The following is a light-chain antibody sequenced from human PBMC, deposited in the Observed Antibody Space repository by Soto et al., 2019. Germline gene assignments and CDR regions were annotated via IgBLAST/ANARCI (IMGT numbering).Light chain of an antibody. CDR2: STN. CDR3: VLYMGRGSHVV. CDR1: SGSVSTSYY. Sequence: QTVVTQEPSFSVSPGGTVTLTCGLSSGSVSTSYYPSWYQQTPGQAPRTLIYSTNTRSSGVPDRFSGSILGNKAALTITGAQADDESDYYCVLYMGRGSHVVFGGGTQLTVL. V-gene: IGLV8-61*01. J-gene: IGLJ2*01.